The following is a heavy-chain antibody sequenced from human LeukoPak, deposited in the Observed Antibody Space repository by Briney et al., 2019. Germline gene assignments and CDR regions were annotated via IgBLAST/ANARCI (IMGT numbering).Heavy chain of an antibody. Sequence: ASVKVSCKASGYTFISYGISWVRQAPGQGLEWMGWISAYNGNTNYAQKLPGRVTMTTDTSTSTAYMELRSLRSDDTAVYYCARYRVGDYYYYYMDVWGKGTTVTVSS. CDR3: ARYRVGDYYYYYMDV. CDR1: GYTFISYG. CDR2: ISAYNGNT. V-gene: IGHV1-18*01. J-gene: IGHJ6*03.